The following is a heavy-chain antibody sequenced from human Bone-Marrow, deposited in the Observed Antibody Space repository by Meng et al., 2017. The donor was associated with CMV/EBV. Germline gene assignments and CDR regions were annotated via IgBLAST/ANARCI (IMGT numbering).Heavy chain of an antibody. J-gene: IGHJ4*02. CDR2: IKQDGSEK. D-gene: IGHD1-1*01. Sequence: GESLKISCAASGFTFRSYWMSWVRRAPGKGLEWVANIKQDGSEKYYVDSVKGRFTISRDNTKNSLYLQVNSLRSEDTAVYYCARGLDYRYGTSFDYWGQGTLVTVSS. V-gene: IGHV3-7*01. CDR3: ARGLDYRYGTSFDY. CDR1: GFTFRSYW.